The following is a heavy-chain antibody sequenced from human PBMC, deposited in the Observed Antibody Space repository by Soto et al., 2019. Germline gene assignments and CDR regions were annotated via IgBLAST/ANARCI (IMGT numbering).Heavy chain of an antibody. CDR2: IYYSGST. CDR3: ARSYDSSRIYFDY. D-gene: IGHD3-22*01. V-gene: IGHV4-31*03. CDR1: GGSISSGGYY. J-gene: IGHJ4*02. Sequence: PSETLSLTCTVSGGSISSGGYYWSWIRQHPGKGLEWIGYIYYSGSTYYNPSLKSRVTISVDTSKNQFSLKLSSVTAADTAVYYCARSYDSSRIYFDYWGQGTLVTVSS.